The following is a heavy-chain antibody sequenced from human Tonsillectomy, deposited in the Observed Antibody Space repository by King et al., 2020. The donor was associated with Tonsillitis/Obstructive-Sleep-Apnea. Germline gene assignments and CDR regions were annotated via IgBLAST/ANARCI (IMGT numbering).Heavy chain of an antibody. Sequence: VQLVESGGGVVQPGRSLRLSCAASGFTFSSYAMHWVRQAPGKGLEWVAVISYDGSNKYYADSVKGRFTISRDNSKNTLYLQMNSLRAEDTAVYYCARAAYYDSSGYYQKIDYWGQGTLVTVSS. V-gene: IGHV3-30*04. CDR2: ISYDGSNK. J-gene: IGHJ4*02. CDR3: ARAAYYDSSGYYQKIDY. D-gene: IGHD3-22*01. CDR1: GFTFSSYA.